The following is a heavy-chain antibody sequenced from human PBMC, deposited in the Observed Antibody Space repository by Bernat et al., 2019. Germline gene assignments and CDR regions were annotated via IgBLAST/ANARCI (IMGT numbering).Heavy chain of an antibody. J-gene: IGHJ5*02. Sequence: QVQLQQWGAGLLKPSETLSLTCAVYGGSFSGYYWSWIRQPPGKGLEWIGEINHSGSTNYNPSLKSRVTISVDTSKNQFSLKLSSVTAADTAVYYCAGITIFGVVPRQSEGSGWFDPWGQGTLVTVSS. V-gene: IGHV4-34*01. CDR1: GGSFSGYY. CDR3: AGITIFGVVPRQSEGSGWFDP. D-gene: IGHD3-3*01. CDR2: INHSGST.